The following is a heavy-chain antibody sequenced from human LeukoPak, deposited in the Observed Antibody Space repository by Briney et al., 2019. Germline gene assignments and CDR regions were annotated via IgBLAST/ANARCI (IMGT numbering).Heavy chain of an antibody. V-gene: IGHV3-23*01. D-gene: IGHD3-22*01. CDR2: ISGSGGNT. CDR1: GFTFSSYA. J-gene: IGHJ4*02. Sequence: GGSLRLSCATSGFTFSSYAMSWVRQAPGKGLEWVSSISGSGGNTYYADSVKGRFTISRDYSKNTLYLQMNSLRAEDTAVYYCARVPDYYDSSGYYYFDYWGQGTLVTVSS. CDR3: ARVPDYYDSSGYYYFDY.